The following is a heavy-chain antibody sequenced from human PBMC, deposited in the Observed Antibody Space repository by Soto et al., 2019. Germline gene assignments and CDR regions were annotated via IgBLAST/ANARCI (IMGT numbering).Heavy chain of an antibody. Sequence: QVQLVQSGAEVKKPGSSVKVSCKASGGTFSSYAISWVRQAPGQGLEWMGGIIPIFGTANYAQKFQGRVTITADESKSTAYMELSSLRSEDTAVYYCASGAMDKVPYGRAFDIWGQGTMVTVSS. D-gene: IGHD5-18*01. CDR2: IIPIFGTA. CDR1: GGTFSSYA. CDR3: ASGAMDKVPYGRAFDI. J-gene: IGHJ3*02. V-gene: IGHV1-69*01.